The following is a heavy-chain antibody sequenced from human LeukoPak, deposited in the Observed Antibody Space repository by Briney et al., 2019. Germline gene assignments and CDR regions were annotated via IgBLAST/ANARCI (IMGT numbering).Heavy chain of an antibody. CDR1: GGSISSSSYY. J-gene: IGHJ4*02. D-gene: IGHD6-19*01. V-gene: IGHV4-39*07. CDR3: ARSSGWFFDY. Sequence: SETLSLTCTVSGGSISSSSYYWGWIRQPPGKGLEWIGSIYYSGSTYYNPSLKSRVTISVDTSKNQFSLKLRSVTAADTAVYYCARSSGWFFDYWGQGTLVTVSS. CDR2: IYYSGST.